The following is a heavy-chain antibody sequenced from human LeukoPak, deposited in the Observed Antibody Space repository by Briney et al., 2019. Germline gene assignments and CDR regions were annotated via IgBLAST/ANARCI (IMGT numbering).Heavy chain of an antibody. D-gene: IGHD3-16*01. V-gene: IGHV3-48*03. Sequence: GGSLRLSCAASGFTFRNYAMNWVRQAPGKGLEWVSFIGSSGSPIYYADSVKGRFTISRDNAKNSLYLQMSSLRVEDTAVYYCARGPAGDPFDHWGQGTLVTVSS. CDR1: GFTFRNYA. CDR2: IGSSGSPI. J-gene: IGHJ4*02. CDR3: ARGPAGDPFDH.